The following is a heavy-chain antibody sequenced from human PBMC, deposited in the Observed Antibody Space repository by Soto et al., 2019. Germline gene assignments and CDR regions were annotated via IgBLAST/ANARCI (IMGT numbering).Heavy chain of an antibody. D-gene: IGHD3-10*01. CDR3: ASPPIWFGGNWFDP. CDR1: GFTFSSYA. J-gene: IGHJ5*02. CDR2: ISYDGSNK. V-gene: IGHV3-30-3*01. Sequence: GGSLRLSCAASGFTFSSYAMHWVRQAPGKGLEWVAVISYDGSNKYYADSVKGRFTISRDNSKNTLYLQMNSLRAEDTAVYYCASPPIWFGGNWFDPWGQGTLVTVSS.